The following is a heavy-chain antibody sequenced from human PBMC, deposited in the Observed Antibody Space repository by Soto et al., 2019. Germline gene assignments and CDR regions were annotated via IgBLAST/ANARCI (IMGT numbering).Heavy chain of an antibody. D-gene: IGHD5-18*01. Sequence: EVQLVESGGGLVQPGGSLRLSCAASGFTFRTYWLSWVRQVPGKGLEWVANINLDGSEKNYVDSVKGRFTISRDNARNSLYMQMSSLRAEXTALYYWARDGSTSWYSYDYHGMDVWGQGTTVTVSS. J-gene: IGHJ6*02. CDR2: INLDGSEK. V-gene: IGHV3-7*05. CDR1: GFTFRTYW. CDR3: ARDGSTSWYSYDYHGMDV.